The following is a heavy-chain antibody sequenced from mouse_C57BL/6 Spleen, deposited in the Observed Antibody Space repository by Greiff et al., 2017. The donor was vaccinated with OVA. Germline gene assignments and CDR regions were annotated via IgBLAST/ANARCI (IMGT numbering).Heavy chain of an antibody. CDR3: ALITTVVEDY. D-gene: IGHD1-1*01. CDR1: GYTFTSYW. J-gene: IGHJ2*01. CDR2: IDPSDSET. V-gene: IGHV1-52*01. Sequence: QVQLKQPGAELVRPGSSVKLSCKASGYTFTSYWMHWVKQRPIQGLEWIGNIDPSDSETHYNQKFKDKATLTVDKSSSTAYMQLSSLTSEDSAVYYCALITTVVEDYWGQGTTLTVSS.